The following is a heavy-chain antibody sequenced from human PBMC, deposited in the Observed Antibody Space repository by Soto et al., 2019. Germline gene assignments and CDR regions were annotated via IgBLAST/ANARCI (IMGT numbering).Heavy chain of an antibody. Sequence: QVQLQESGPGLVKPSQTLSLTCTVSGGSISSGGYYWSWIRQHPGKGLEWIGYIYYSGSTYYNPSIKSRDTISVDTSKNQFSLKLSSVTAADTAVYHCARAMVRGRAFDIWGQGTMVTVSS. D-gene: IGHD3-10*01. CDR1: GGSISSGGYY. V-gene: IGHV4-31*03. CDR2: IYYSGST. J-gene: IGHJ3*02. CDR3: ARAMVRGRAFDI.